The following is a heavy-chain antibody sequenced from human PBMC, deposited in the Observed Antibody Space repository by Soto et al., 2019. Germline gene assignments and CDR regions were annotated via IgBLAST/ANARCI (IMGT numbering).Heavy chain of an antibody. J-gene: IGHJ5*02. CDR3: ARRAYANNWFDP. CDR1: GYTFTSYD. D-gene: IGHD4-17*01. V-gene: IGHV1-8*01. CDR2: MNPNSGNT. Sequence: ASVKVSCKASGYTFTSYDINWVRQATGQGLEWMGWMNPNSGNTGYAQKFRGRVTMTRNTSISTAYMELSSLRSEDTAVYYCARRAYANNWFDPWGQGTLVTVSS.